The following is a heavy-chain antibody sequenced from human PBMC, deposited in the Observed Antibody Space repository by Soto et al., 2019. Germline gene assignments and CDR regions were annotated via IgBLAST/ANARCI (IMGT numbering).Heavy chain of an antibody. V-gene: IGHV3-23*01. D-gene: IGHD2-15*01. Sequence: GGSLRLSCAAYGFTFSSYAMSWARQAPGKGLAWVAATSGSGGSTYYAHSVKGRFTISRANSKNTLYMQMNSLRAEDTDVYYCAKDLGKVVENGMDVWGQGTTVTVSS. CDR2: TSGSGGST. J-gene: IGHJ6*02. CDR1: GFTFSSYA. CDR3: AKDLGKVVENGMDV.